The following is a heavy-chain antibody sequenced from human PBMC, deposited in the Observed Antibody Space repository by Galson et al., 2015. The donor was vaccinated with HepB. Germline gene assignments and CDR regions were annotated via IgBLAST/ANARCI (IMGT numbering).Heavy chain of an antibody. CDR1: GYLFISHW. V-gene: IGHV5-51*01. CDR2: IYSGDSET. J-gene: IGHJ5*02. Sequence: QSGAEVKKPGESLKISCQASGYLFISHWIGWVRQMPGKGLELMGIIYSGDSETRYSPPFQGRVTISADKSVNTAFLEWRSLEASDSAMYYCARGTVVVIGGTHGVGWFDTWGQGTLVTVSS. D-gene: IGHD2-21*01. CDR3: ARGTVVVIGGTHGVGWFDT.